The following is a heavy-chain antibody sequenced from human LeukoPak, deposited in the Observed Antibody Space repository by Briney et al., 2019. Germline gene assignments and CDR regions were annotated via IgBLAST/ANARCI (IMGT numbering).Heavy chain of an antibody. CDR2: IIPIFGTA. V-gene: IGHV1-69*05. CDR1: GGTFSSYA. D-gene: IGHD2-2*01. CDR3: ARAKGDIVVVPAAMDTTYYYYYYMDV. Sequence: ASVKVSCKASGGTFSSYAISWVRQAPGQGLEWMGGIIPIFGTAKYAQKFQGRVTITTDESTSTAYMELSSLRSEDTAVYYCARAKGDIVVVPAAMDTTYYYYYYMDVWGKGTTVTVSS. J-gene: IGHJ6*03.